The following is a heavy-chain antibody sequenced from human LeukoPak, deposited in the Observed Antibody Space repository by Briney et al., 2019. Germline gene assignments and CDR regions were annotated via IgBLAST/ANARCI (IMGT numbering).Heavy chain of an antibody. CDR1: GGTFSSYA. Sequence: ASVKVSCKPSGGTFSSYAISWVRQAPGPGLEWLGGIIPIFGTANYAQKFQGRVTITTDESTSTAYMELSSLRSEDTAVYYCAREYYYDSSGYYRGYFDYWGQGTLVTVSS. CDR3: AREYYYDSSGYYRGYFDY. J-gene: IGHJ4*02. D-gene: IGHD3-22*01. CDR2: IIPIFGTA. V-gene: IGHV1-69*05.